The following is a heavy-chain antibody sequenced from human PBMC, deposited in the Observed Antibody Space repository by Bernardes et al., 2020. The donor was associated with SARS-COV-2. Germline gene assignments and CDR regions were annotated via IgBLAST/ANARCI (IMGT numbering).Heavy chain of an antibody. CDR1: GGSISAYY. V-gene: IGHV4-59*01. Sequence: SETLSLTCTVSGGSISAYYWSWFRQPPGKGLEWIGYLYYTGSTNYNPSLQSRVTISVDTSKNQFSLKLSSVTAAGTAVYYCARGFDYWGQGILVTVSS. CDR2: LYYTGST. CDR3: ARGFDY. J-gene: IGHJ4*02.